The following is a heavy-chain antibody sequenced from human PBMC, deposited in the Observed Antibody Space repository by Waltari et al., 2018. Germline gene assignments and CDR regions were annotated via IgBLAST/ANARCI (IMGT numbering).Heavy chain of an antibody. J-gene: IGHJ3*01. CDR3: AKVGVGLTTWYPFDV. V-gene: IGHV3-30*02. Sequence: QVHLVESGGGVVQPGGSLRLSCAASGFTVSDYGRHWVRQAPGKGLEWVAFIRYDASDIYYRDSVKGRFTISRDNSKNTLFLQMSSLRPEDTAVYYCAKVGVGLTTWYPFDVWGQGTMVTVSS. D-gene: IGHD1-1*01. CDR2: IRYDASDI. CDR1: GFTVSDYG.